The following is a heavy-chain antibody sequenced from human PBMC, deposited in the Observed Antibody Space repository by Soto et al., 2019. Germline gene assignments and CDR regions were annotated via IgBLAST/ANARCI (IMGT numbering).Heavy chain of an antibody. Sequence: PGGSLRLSCAASGFTFSSYWMSWVRQAPGKGLEWVANIKQDGSEKYYVDSVKGRFTISRDNAKNSLYLQMNSLRAEDTAVYYCASSSHSSSPRWFDPWGQGTLVTVSS. CDR2: IKQDGSEK. D-gene: IGHD6-6*01. CDR3: ASSSHSSSPRWFDP. J-gene: IGHJ5*02. V-gene: IGHV3-7*01. CDR1: GFTFSSYW.